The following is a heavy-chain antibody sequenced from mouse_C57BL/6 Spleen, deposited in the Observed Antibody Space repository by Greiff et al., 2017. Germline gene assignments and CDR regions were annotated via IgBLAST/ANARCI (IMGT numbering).Heavy chain of an antibody. CDR2: VYPGDGDT. CDR3: ARWVTGTWYFDV. D-gene: IGHD4-1*01. CDR1: GYAFSSSW. J-gene: IGHJ1*03. Sequence: QVQLQQSGPELVKPGASVKISCKASGYAFSSSWMNWVKQRPGKGLEWIGRVYPGDGDTNYNGKFKGKATLTADQSSSTAYMQLSSLTSEDSAVYFCARWVTGTWYFDVWGTGTTVTVSS. V-gene: IGHV1-82*01.